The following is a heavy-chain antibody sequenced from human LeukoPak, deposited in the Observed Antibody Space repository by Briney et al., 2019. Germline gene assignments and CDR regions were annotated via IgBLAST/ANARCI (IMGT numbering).Heavy chain of an antibody. J-gene: IGHJ4*02. CDR3: ARDFTSPPGY. D-gene: IGHD3-10*01. V-gene: IGHV3-21*01. CDR2: ISSSSSYI. CDR1: GFTFSSYS. Sequence: GGSLRLSCAASGFTFSSYSMNWVRQAPGKGLEWVSSISSSSSYIYYADSVKGRFTISRDNSKNTLYLQMNSLRAEDTAVYYCARDFTSPPGYWGQGTLVTVSS.